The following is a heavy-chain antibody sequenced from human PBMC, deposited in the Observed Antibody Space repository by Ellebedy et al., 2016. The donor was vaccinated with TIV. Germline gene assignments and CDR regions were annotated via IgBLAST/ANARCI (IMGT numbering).Heavy chain of an antibody. D-gene: IGHD4-11*01. CDR3: ARDYSRDYNWFDP. Sequence: LRLXXTVSGGSISSGSYHWSWIRQPAGKGLEWIGRIYTSGSTNYNPSLKSRVTMSVDTSKNQFSLKLSSVTAADTAVYYCARDYSRDYNWFDPWGQGTLVTVSS. CDR1: GGSISSGSYH. J-gene: IGHJ5*02. V-gene: IGHV4-61*02. CDR2: IYTSGST.